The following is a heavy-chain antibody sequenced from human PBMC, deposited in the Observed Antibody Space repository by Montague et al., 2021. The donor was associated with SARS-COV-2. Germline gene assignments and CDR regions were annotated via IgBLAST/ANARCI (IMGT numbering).Heavy chain of an antibody. V-gene: IGHV4-59*01. CDR3: AREGVYGSRYYYGMDV. CDR2: IYYSGST. D-gene: IGHD3-10*01. CDR1: GGSISSYY. J-gene: IGHJ6*02. Sequence: SETLSPTCTVSGGSISSYYWSWIRQPPGKGLEWIGYIYYSGSTNYNPSLKSRVTISVDTSKNQFSLKLSSVTAADTAVYYCAREGVYGSRYYYGMDVWGQGTTVTVSS.